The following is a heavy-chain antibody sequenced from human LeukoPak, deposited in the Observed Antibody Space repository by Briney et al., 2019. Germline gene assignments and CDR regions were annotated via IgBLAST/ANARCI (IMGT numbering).Heavy chain of an antibody. Sequence: GGSLRLSCAASGYTFSSYWMHWARQVTAKGLVWVSRISTDVSSTNYADSVKGRFTIARDNAKNTLYLQMNSLRAGDTAVYYCASESSVGAHEAFDYWGQGTLVTFPS. J-gene: IGHJ4*02. CDR1: GYTFSSYW. CDR2: ISTDVSST. D-gene: IGHD1-26*01. CDR3: ASESSVGAHEAFDY. V-gene: IGHV3-74*01.